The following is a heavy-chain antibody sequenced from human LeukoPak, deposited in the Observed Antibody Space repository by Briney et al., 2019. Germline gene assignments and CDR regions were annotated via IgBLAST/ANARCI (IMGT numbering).Heavy chain of an antibody. CDR2: KWYDGSNE. D-gene: IGHD6-13*01. Sequence: GGSLRLSCAASRFTFSSYGMHWVRQAPGKGLEWVAVKWYDGSNEYYADYVKGRLTISRDNSKNTLYLQMSSLRAEDTAVYYCARDRGIGAADFTIDYWGQGTLVTVSS. V-gene: IGHV3-33*01. CDR3: ARDRGIGAADFTIDY. CDR1: RFTFSSYG. J-gene: IGHJ4*02.